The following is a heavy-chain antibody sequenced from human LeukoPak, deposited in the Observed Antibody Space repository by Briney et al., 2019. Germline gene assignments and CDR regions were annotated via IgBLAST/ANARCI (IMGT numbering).Heavy chain of an antibody. CDR3: GRTGDLSDH. V-gene: IGHV3-7*01. CDR1: GFTFDNHW. Sequence: PGGSLRLSCAVSAASAASGFTFDNHWMTWVRQAPGKGLEWVANIKQDGSEKHYVDSVKGRFIISRDNVENSLYLQMNSLRVEDTAVYYCGRTGDLSDHWGQGTLVTVSS. D-gene: IGHD7-27*01. CDR2: IKQDGSEK. J-gene: IGHJ4*02.